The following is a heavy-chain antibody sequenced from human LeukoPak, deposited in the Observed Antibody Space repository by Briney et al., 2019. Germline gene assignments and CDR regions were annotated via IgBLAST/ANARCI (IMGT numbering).Heavy chain of an antibody. J-gene: IGHJ4*02. V-gene: IGHV3-7*01. D-gene: IGHD3-22*01. Sequence: PGGSLRLSCAASGFTFSSYWMSWVRQAPGKGLEWVANIKQDGSEKYYVDSVKGRFTISRDNAKNSLYLQMNSLRAEDTAVYYCARDPVDYDSSGYFFFSGPGQEFDYWGQGTPVTVSS. CDR3: ARDPVDYDSSGYFFFSGPGQEFDY. CDR1: GFTFSSYW. CDR2: IKQDGSEK.